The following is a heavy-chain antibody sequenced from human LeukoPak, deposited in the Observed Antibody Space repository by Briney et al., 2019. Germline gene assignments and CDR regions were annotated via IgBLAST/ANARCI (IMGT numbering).Heavy chain of an antibody. CDR1: GYTFIDYD. V-gene: IGHV1-8*01. CDR2: MNSKSGDT. D-gene: IGHD1-1*01. Sequence: ASVKVSCKASGYTFIDYDINWVRQATGQGLEWMGWMNSKSGDTGYAQKFQGRVTMTRKTSISTAYMEPSSLRPEDTAVYYCARGGLRAGTGGLDPWGQGTLVIVSS. CDR3: ARGGLRAGTGGLDP. J-gene: IGHJ5*02.